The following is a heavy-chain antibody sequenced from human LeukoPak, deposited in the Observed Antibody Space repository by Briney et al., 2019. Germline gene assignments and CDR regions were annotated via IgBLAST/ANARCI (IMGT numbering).Heavy chain of an antibody. CDR3: ARGGHFDSSFDY. V-gene: IGHV3-21*01. Sequence: PGGSLRLSCAASGFTLSSYSMNWVRQAPGKGLEWVSSISSSSSYIYYADSVKGRFTISRDNAKNSLYLQMNSLRAEDTAVYYCARGGHFDSSFDYWGQGTLVTVSS. D-gene: IGHD3-9*01. CDR2: ISSSSSYI. CDR1: GFTLSSYS. J-gene: IGHJ4*02.